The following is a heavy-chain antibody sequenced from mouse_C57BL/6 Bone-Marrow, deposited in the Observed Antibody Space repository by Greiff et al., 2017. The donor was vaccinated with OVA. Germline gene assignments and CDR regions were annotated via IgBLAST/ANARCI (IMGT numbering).Heavy chain of an antibody. Sequence: EVQLVESGAELVRPGASVKLSCTASGFTITDDYMHWVQQRPEQGLEWIGWIDPENGDTEYASKFQGKATITADTSSNTAYLQLSSLTSEDTAVYDCTTGSTMVTDYWGQGTTLTVSS. V-gene: IGHV14-4*01. CDR2: IDPENGDT. CDR1: GFTITDDY. CDR3: TTGSTMVTDY. J-gene: IGHJ2*01. D-gene: IGHD2-2*01.